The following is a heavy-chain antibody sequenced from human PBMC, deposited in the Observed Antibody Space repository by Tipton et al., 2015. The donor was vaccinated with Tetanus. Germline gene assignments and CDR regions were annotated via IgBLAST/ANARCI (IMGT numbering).Heavy chain of an antibody. Sequence: QSGAEVKKPGSSVKVSCKASGGTFTNYALSWVRQAPGQGLEWMGIINPKGSTTGYSQKFQGRFTMTRDTSTSTLFMELTSLTSDDTAVYFCARGFYYMDVWGQGTTVTVSS. CDR3: ARGFYYMDV. V-gene: IGHV1-46*01. J-gene: IGHJ6*03. CDR2: INPKGSTT. CDR1: GGTFTNYA.